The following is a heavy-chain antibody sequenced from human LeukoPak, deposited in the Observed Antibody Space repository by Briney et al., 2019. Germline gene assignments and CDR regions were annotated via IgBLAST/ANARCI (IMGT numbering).Heavy chain of an antibody. D-gene: IGHD6-19*01. CDR2: ISWSSGSI. V-gene: IGHV3-9*01. CDR3: AKDISSSGIYYFDY. Sequence: GRSLRLSCAASGFTFDDYAMHWVRQAPGKGLEWVSGISWSSGSIGYADSVKGRFTISRDNAKNSLYLQMNSLRAEDTALYYCAKDISSSGIYYFDYWGQGTLVTVSS. CDR1: GFTFDDYA. J-gene: IGHJ4*02.